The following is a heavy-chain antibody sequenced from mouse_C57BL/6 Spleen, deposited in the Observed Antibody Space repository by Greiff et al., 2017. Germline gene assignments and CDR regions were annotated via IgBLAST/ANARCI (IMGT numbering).Heavy chain of an antibody. V-gene: IGHV1-82*01. CDR3: ARRLTTGGFAY. D-gene: IGHD3-1*01. J-gene: IGHJ3*01. Sequence: VKLLESGPELVKPGASVKISCKASGYAFSSSWMNWVKQRPGKGLEWIGRIYPGDGDTNYNGKFKGKATLTADKSSSTAYMQLSSLTSEDSAVYFCARRLTTGGFAYWGQGTLVTVSA. CDR2: IYPGDGDT. CDR1: GYAFSSSW.